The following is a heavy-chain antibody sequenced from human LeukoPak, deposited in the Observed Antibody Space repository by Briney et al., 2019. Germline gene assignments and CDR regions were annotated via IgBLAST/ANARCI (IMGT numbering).Heavy chain of an antibody. CDR1: GFTFSSYG. Sequence: GRSLRLSCAASGFTFSSYGMHWVRQAPGKGLEWVAVISYDGSIKYYADSVKGRFTISRDNSKNTLHLQMNSLRAEDTAVYYCAKDSGNWYGYFFDCWGQGTLVTVSS. CDR3: AKDSGNWYGYFFDC. D-gene: IGHD1-1*01. V-gene: IGHV3-30*18. J-gene: IGHJ4*02. CDR2: ISYDGSIK.